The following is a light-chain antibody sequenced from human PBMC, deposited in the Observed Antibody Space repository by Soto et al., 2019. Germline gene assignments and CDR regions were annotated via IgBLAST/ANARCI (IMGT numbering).Light chain of an antibody. CDR1: QSISTY. V-gene: IGKV1-39*01. CDR2: VAS. CDR3: QQSYGSPPT. Sequence: DIQMTQSPSSLSASVGDRVTITCRASQSISTYLNWYQQKPGKAPKLLILVASTLPSGVPSRFSGSGSGTDFTLTISSLQPEDFATYYCQQSYGSPPTFGQGTRLEIK. J-gene: IGKJ5*01.